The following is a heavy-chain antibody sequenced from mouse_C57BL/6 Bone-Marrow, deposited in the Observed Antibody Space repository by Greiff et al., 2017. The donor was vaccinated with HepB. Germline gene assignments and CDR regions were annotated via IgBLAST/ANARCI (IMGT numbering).Heavy chain of an antibody. CDR2: IRSKSNNYAT. Sequence: EVKLVESGGGLVQPKGSLKLSCAASGFSFNTYAMNWVRQAPGKGLEWVARIRSKSNNYATYYADSVKDRFTISRDDSESMLYLQMNNLKTEDTAMYYCVAPSTVVATGYFDVWGTGTTVTVSS. V-gene: IGHV10-1*01. CDR3: VAPSTVVATGYFDV. D-gene: IGHD1-1*01. CDR1: GFSFNTYA. J-gene: IGHJ1*03.